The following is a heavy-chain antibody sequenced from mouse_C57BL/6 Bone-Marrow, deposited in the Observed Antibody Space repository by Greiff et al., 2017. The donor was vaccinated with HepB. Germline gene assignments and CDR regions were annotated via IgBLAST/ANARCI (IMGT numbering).Heavy chain of an antibody. J-gene: IGHJ3*01. V-gene: IGHV1-82*01. CDR2: IYPGDGDT. D-gene: IGHD1-1*01. CDR3: ARYYGSSPWFAY. Sequence: VQLQQSGPELVKPGASVKISCKASGYAFSSSWMNWVKQRPGKGLEWIGRIYPGDGDTNYNGKFKGKATLTADKSSSTAYMQLSSLTSEDSAVYFGARYYGSSPWFAYWGQGTLVTVSA. CDR1: GYAFSSSW.